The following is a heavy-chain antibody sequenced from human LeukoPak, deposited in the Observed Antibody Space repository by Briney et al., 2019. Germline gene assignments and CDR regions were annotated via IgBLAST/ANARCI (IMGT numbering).Heavy chain of an antibody. CDR3: VRGGDGVNDAFDI. CDR2: IFYSGST. CDR1: GGSISSSGYY. D-gene: IGHD4-17*01. Sequence: KSSQTLSLTCTVSGGSISSSGYYWSWIRQHPGKGLGWIGYIFYSGSTYYNPSLKSRVTISVDTSKNQFALKLSSVTAADTAVYYCVRGGDGVNDAFDIWGQGTMVTVSS. V-gene: IGHV4-31*03. J-gene: IGHJ3*02.